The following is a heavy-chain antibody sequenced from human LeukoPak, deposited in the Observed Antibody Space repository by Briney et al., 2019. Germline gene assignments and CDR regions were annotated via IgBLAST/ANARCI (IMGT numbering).Heavy chain of an antibody. CDR1: GYSISSGYY. D-gene: IGHD6-13*01. Sequence: SETLSLTCAVSGYSISSGYYWGWIRQPPGKGLQWIGSIFQRGYSYYNPSLKSRVTISVDTSKNQFSLKWSSVTAADTAVYYCAGDKEATGNGRPNWFDPWGQGTLVTVSS. CDR2: IFQRGYS. J-gene: IGHJ5*02. CDR3: AGDKEATGNGRPNWFDP. V-gene: IGHV4-38-2*01.